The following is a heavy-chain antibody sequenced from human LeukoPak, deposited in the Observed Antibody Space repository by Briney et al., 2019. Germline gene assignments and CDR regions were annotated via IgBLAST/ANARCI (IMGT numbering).Heavy chain of an antibody. CDR2: IIPILGIA. Sequence: SVKVSCKASGGTFSSYAISWVRQAPGQGLEWMGRIIPILGIANYAQKFQGRVTITADKSTSTAYMELSSLRSEDTAVYYCARERSDSSGNYFHYWGQGTLVTVSS. CDR3: ARERSDSSGNYFHY. J-gene: IGHJ4*02. D-gene: IGHD3-22*01. CDR1: GGTFSSYA. V-gene: IGHV1-69*04.